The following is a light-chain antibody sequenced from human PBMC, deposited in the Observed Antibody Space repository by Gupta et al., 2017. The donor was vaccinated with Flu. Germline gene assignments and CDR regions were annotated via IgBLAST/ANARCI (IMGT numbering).Light chain of an antibody. Sequence: SALTPPPSVTVAPGQTVTISCFGSSSNIGNRYVSWYQQLPGPAPKLLIYENSERPSGIPDRFAGSKSGTTATLGITGLQTGDEADYYCGTWDSSLTAGVFGGGTKVTVL. CDR2: ENS. CDR3: GTWDSSLTAGV. J-gene: IGLJ2*01. V-gene: IGLV1-51*02. CDR1: SSNIGNRY.